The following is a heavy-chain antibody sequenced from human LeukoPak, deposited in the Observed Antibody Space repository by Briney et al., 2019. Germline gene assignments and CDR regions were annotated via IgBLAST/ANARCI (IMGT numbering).Heavy chain of an antibody. CDR2: IYYSGSA. V-gene: IGHV4-59*01. J-gene: IGHJ4*02. D-gene: IGHD3-22*01. Sequence: SETLSLTCTVSGGSISSYYWSWIRQPPGKGLEWIGYIYYSGSANYNPSLKSRVTISVDTSKNQFSLKLSSVTAADTAVYYCARGPYYYDSSGDWGQGTLVTVSS. CDR1: GGSISSYY. CDR3: ARGPYYYDSSGD.